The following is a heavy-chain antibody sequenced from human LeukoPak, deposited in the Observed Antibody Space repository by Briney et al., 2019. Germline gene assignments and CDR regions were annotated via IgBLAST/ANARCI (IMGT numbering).Heavy chain of an antibody. CDR1: GFTLDDYA. V-gene: IGHV3-9*01. Sequence: PGGSLRLSCAASGFTLDDYAMHWVRQAPGKGLEWVSGISWNSGSIGYADSVKGRFTISRDNAKNSLYLQMNSLRAEDTALYYCAKEIYDILTGYKGYGMDVWGQGTTVTVSS. D-gene: IGHD3-9*01. CDR3: AKEIYDILTGYKGYGMDV. CDR2: ISWNSGSI. J-gene: IGHJ6*02.